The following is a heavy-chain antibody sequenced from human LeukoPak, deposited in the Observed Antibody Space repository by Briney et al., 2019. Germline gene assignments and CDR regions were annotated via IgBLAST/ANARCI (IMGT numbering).Heavy chain of an antibody. CDR1: GFTFSSYS. D-gene: IGHD2-2*01. J-gene: IGHJ1*01. CDR2: ISSSSSYI. V-gene: IGHV3-21*01. Sequence: GGSLRLSCAASGFTFSSYSMNWVRQAPGKGLEWVSSISSSSSYIYYADSVKGRFTISRDNAKNSLYLQMNSLRAEDTAVYNCARDLVGRYCSSTSCPVDFQHWGQGTLVTVSS. CDR3: ARDLVGRYCSSTSCPVDFQH.